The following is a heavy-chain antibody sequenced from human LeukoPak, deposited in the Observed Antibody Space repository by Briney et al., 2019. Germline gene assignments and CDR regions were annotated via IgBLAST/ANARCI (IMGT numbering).Heavy chain of an antibody. J-gene: IGHJ4*02. CDR1: GYTFTNYY. D-gene: IGHD2-2*01. Sequence: ASVKVSCKASGYTFTNYYMHWVRQAPGQGFEWMGWIYPNDGDTNYAQKFQGRVTMTRDTSISTAHMEVSRLRSDDTAVYYCARANFLYCSSTTCLFDYWGQGTPVTVSS. CDR3: ARANFLYCSSTTCLFDY. V-gene: IGHV1-2*02. CDR2: IYPNDGDT.